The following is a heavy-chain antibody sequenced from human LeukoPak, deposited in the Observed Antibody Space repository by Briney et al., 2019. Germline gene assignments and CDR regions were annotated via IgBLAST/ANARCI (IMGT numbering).Heavy chain of an antibody. V-gene: IGHV4-34*01. D-gene: IGHD4-17*01. Sequence: SETLSLTCAVYGESFNGYYWSWIRQPPGKGLEWIGEINHSGSTNYNPSLKSRVTISVDTSKNQFSLKLSSVTAADTAVYYCARTVTTVTTGDAFDIWGQGTMVTVSS. CDR1: GESFNGYY. CDR3: ARTVTTVTTGDAFDI. J-gene: IGHJ3*02. CDR2: INHSGST.